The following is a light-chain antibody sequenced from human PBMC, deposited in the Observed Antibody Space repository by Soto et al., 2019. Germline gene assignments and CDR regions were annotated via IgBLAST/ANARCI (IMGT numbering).Light chain of an antibody. Sequence: QSALTQPPSASGSLGQSVTISCTGTSSDVGGYNYVSWYQQHPGKAPKSLIYEVNRRPSGVPDRFSGSKSGNTASLTVSGLQAEDEADYYCSSFAGSPNFVVFGGGTQLTVL. J-gene: IGLJ2*01. CDR1: SSDVGGYNY. V-gene: IGLV2-8*01. CDR3: SSFAGSPNFVV. CDR2: EVN.